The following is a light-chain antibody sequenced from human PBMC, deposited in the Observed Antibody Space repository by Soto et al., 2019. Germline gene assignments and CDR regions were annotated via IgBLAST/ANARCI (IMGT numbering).Light chain of an antibody. CDR3: QQDNGYWT. CDR1: QSISGS. CDR2: EAS. J-gene: IGKJ1*01. V-gene: IGKV1-5*03. Sequence: DIQMTQSPSTLSASVGDRVTITCRASQSISGSLAWYQQKPGKAPKLLIYEASNLKSGVPSRFSGSGSGTEYTLTIRSLQPDDSASYYCQQDNGYWTFGQGTRVEIK.